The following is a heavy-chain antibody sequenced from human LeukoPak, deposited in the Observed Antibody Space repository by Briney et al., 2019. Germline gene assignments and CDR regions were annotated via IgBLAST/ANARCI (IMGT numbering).Heavy chain of an antibody. Sequence: SETLSLTCAVSGYSISSGYYWGWIRQPPGKGLEWIASIYHSGSTYYNPSLKSRVTISVDTSKNQLSLKLSSVTAADTAVYYCARGAGIDDYWGQGTLVTVSS. D-gene: IGHD1-26*01. CDR1: GYSISSGYY. CDR2: IYHSGST. J-gene: IGHJ4*02. V-gene: IGHV4-38-2*01. CDR3: ARGAGIDDY.